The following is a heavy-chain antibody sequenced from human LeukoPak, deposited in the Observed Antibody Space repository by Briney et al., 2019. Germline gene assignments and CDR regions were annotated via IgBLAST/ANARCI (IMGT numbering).Heavy chain of an antibody. J-gene: IGHJ5*02. CDR1: GGSFSGYY. Sequence: KPSETLSLTCAVYGGSFSGYYWSWIRQPPGKGLDWIGEINHSGSTNYNPSLKSRVTISVDTSKNQFSLKLSSVTAADTAVYYCARQLSIAAAGTPFDPWGQGTLVTVSS. CDR2: INHSGST. D-gene: IGHD6-13*01. V-gene: IGHV4-34*01. CDR3: ARQLSIAAAGTPFDP.